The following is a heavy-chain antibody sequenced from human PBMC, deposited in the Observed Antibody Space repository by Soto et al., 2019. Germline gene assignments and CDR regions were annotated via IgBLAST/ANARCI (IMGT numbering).Heavy chain of an antibody. CDR1: GYTFTSYG. CDR3: ARDLVWIVRGVTHYYYYYGMDV. CDR2: ISAYNGNT. D-gene: IGHD3-10*02. J-gene: IGHJ6*02. Sequence: ASVKVSCKASGYTFTSYGISWVRQAPGQGLEWMGWISAYNGNTNYAQKLQGRVTMTTDTSTSTAYLALRSLSSDDSAVYYFARDLVWIVRGVTHYYYYYGMDVWGQGTTVTVSS. V-gene: IGHV1-18*01.